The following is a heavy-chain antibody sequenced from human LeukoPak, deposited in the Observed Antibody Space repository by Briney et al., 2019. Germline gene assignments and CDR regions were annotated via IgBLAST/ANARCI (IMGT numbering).Heavy chain of an antibody. CDR2: IYTSGST. CDR1: GGSISGGSYY. Sequence: SETLSLTCTVSGGSISGGSYYWSWIRQPAGKGLEWIGRIYTSGSTNYNPSLKSRVTKSVDTSKNQFSLKLSSVTAADTAVYYCARALLSGSYSTYRFDPWGQGTLVTVSS. V-gene: IGHV4-61*02. J-gene: IGHJ5*02. D-gene: IGHD1-26*01. CDR3: ARALLSGSYSTYRFDP.